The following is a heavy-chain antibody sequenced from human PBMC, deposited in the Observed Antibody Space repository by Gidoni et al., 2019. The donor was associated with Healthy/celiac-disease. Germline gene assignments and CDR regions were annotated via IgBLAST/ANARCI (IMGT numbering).Heavy chain of an antibody. CDR1: GGSISSYY. J-gene: IGHJ5*02. CDR2: IYYSGST. Sequence: QVQLQESGPGLVKPPETLSLTCTVSGGSISSYYWSWIRQPPGKGLEWIGYIYYSGSTNYNPSLKSRVTISVDTSKNQFSLKLSSVTAADTAVYYCAREVTSSSWYRGWFDPWGQGTLVTVSS. CDR3: AREVTSSSWYRGWFDP. D-gene: IGHD6-13*01. V-gene: IGHV4-59*01.